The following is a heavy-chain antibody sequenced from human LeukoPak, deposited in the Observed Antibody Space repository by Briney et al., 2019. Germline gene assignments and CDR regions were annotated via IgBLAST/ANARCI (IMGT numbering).Heavy chain of an antibody. CDR3: AKSLPDY. CDR2: INHSGNS. V-gene: IGHV4-34*01. J-gene: IGHJ4*02. CDR1: GESFSDYY. Sequence: SETLSLTCAVYGESFSDYYFTWIRQPPGKGLEWIGDINHSGNSSYNKSLRSRVTISLDTSKKQVSLKLSSVTAADTAVYYCAKSLPDYWGQGTLVTVSS.